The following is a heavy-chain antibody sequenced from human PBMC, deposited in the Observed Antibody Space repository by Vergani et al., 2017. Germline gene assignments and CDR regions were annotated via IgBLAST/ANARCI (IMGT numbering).Heavy chain of an antibody. CDR1: GFTFSSYG. Sequence: QVQLVESGGGVVQPGGSLRLSCAASGFTFSSYGMHWVRQAPGKGLEWVAFIRYDGSNKYYADSVKGRFTISRDNSKNTLYLQMNSLRAEDTAVYYCAKGSSAGEQQLVFQSYYYYYMDVWGKGP. D-gene: IGHD6-13*01. CDR3: AKGSSAGEQQLVFQSYYYYYMDV. CDR2: IRYDGSNK. J-gene: IGHJ6*03. V-gene: IGHV3-30*02.